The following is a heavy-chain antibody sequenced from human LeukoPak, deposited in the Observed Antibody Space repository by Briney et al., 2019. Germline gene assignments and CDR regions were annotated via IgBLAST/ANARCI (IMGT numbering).Heavy chain of an antibody. CDR1: GGSISSYY. J-gene: IGHJ6*03. V-gene: IGHV4-59*12. D-gene: IGHD3-10*01. CDR3: ARLTMVRGVIPYYYYYMDV. CDR2: IYYSGST. Sequence: SETLSLTCTVSGGSISSYYWSWIRQPPGKGLEWIGYIYYSGSTNYNPSLKSRVTISVDTSKNQFSLKLSSVTAADTAVYYCARLTMVRGVIPYYYYYMDVWAKGPRSPSP.